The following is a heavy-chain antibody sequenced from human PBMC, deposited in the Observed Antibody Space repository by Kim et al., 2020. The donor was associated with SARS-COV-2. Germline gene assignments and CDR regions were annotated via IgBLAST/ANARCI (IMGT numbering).Heavy chain of an antibody. V-gene: IGHV4-34*01. CDR1: GGSFSGYY. J-gene: IGHJ4*02. CDR3: ARGGIKYYDSRGYYYRRGWAYYFDY. Sequence: SETLSLTCAVYGGSFSGYYWSWIRQPPGKGLEWIGEINHSGSTNYNPSFKSRVTISVDTSKNQFSLKLSSVNAADTAVYYCARGGIKYYDSRGYYYRRGWAYYFDYWGQGTRVTVSS. CDR2: INHSGST. D-gene: IGHD3-22*01.